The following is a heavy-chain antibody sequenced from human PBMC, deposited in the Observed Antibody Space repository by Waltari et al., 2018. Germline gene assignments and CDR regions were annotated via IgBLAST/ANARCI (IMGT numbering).Heavy chain of an antibody. CDR1: GGSFSDYY. J-gene: IGHJ4*02. CDR2: INHRGST. CDR3: ARGSHYTWGDY. V-gene: IGHV4-34*02. Sequence: QVQLQQWGAGLLKPAETLSLTCAVHGGSFSDYYWSGIRQAPGKGLEWVGKINHRGSTKYTPSLRSRVTISVDASKNQFSLMLNSATAGDTAVYYCARGSHYTWGDYWGQGTLVTVSS. D-gene: IGHD3-10*01.